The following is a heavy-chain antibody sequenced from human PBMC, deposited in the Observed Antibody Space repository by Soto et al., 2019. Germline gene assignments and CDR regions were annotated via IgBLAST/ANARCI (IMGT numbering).Heavy chain of an antibody. CDR1: GYTFTNY. Sequence: QAQRVQSGAEAKRPGTSVKVSCKVSGYTFTNYFHWIRQAPGQGIEWMGWMNPNEGDTEYARKFQGRVTLTRDTSFTSSYMELSSLTSDYSAVYYCAREHWTYVAWCHGSLVTVSS. CDR3: AREHWTYVA. CDR2: MNPNEGDT. J-gene: IGHJ5*01. V-gene: IGHV1-2*02. D-gene: IGHD3-16*01.